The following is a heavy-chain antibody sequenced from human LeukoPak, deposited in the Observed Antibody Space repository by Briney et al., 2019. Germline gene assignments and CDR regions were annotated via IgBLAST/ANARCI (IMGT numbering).Heavy chain of an antibody. V-gene: IGHV3-7*01. Sequence: PGGSLRLSCAASGFTFSSYWMSWVRQAPGKGLEGVANIKQDGSEKYYVDSVKGRFTISRDNAKNSLYLQMNSLRAEDTAVYYCARAPYCSSTSCLFDPWGQGTLVTVSS. J-gene: IGHJ5*02. CDR1: GFTFSSYW. CDR3: ARAPYCSSTSCLFDP. CDR2: IKQDGSEK. D-gene: IGHD2-2*01.